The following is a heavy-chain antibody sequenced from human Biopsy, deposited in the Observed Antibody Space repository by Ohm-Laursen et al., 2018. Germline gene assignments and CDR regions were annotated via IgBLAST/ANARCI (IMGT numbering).Heavy chain of an antibody. V-gene: IGHV2-70*11. CDR2: VDWDDYE. D-gene: IGHD3-3*01. CDR3: ARTPIAIFSAGLVYRHRRHLQGMDV. J-gene: IGHJ6*02. Sequence: TQTLTLTSSFSGFSLSAPGMCVSWIRQAPGKALEWLARVDWDDYEYYSASLQTRLSLSKDTSSNQVVLTLTNVGPEDTATYHCARTPIAIFSAGLVYRHRRHLQGMDVWGQGIAVTVS. CDR1: GFSLSAPGMC.